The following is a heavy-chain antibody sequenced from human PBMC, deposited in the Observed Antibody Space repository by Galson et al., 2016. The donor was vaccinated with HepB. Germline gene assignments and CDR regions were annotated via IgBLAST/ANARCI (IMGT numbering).Heavy chain of an antibody. CDR1: RFTFRNYW. Sequence: SLRLSCAASRFTFRNYWMNWIRQAPGRGLQWVANINQDGTEKNYVDSVKGRFTISRDNAKNAVYLQMISMRLEDTAVYYCARGRARHWYFDLWGRGTLITVSS. CDR2: INQDGTEK. D-gene: IGHD6-6*01. V-gene: IGHV3-7*01. J-gene: IGHJ2*01. CDR3: ARGRARHWYFDL.